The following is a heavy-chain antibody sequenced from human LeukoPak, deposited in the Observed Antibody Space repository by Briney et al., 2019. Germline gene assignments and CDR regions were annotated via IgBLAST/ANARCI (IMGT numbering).Heavy chain of an antibody. V-gene: IGHV1-2*02. J-gene: IGHJ4*02. D-gene: IGHD3-16*01. CDR2: INPNSGGT. Sequence: ASVKVSRKASGYTFTGYYMHWVRQAPGQGLEWMGWINPNSGGTNYAQKFQGRVTMTRDTSISTAYMELSRLRSDDTAVYYCARDQYYDYVWGSPAMDYWGQGTLVTVSS. CDR3: ARDQYYDYVWGSPAMDY. CDR1: GYTFTGYY.